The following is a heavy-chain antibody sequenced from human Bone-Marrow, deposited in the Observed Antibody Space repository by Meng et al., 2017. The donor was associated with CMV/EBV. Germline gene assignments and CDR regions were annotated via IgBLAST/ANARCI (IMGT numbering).Heavy chain of an antibody. CDR2: IYWDDDK. D-gene: IGHD2-2*02. CDR1: GFSLSPSAVD. CDR3: AHRHTLIAPFAY. J-gene: IGHJ4*02. Sequence: SGFSLSPSAVDVGWIRQPPGKALECLAIIYWDDDKRYSPSLESGLTITKDTSKNQVVLTMTNMDPVDTATYYCAHRHTLIAPFAYWGQGTLVTVSS. V-gene: IGHV2-5*02.